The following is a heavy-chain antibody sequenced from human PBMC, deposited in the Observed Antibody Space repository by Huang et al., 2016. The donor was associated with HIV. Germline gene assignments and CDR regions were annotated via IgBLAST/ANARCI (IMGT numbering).Heavy chain of an antibody. D-gene: IGHD3-10*01. CDR2: IYYKGST. CDR3: ARHREGPVAYYSGWGSHLNYMDV. J-gene: IGHJ6*03. V-gene: IGHV4-39*01. CDR1: GGSIRSSDYH. Sequence: QLLLQESGPGLVKPSEALALTCAVSGGSIRSSDYHWGWIRQPPGKGLEWIGSIYYKGSTHYSPSRKSRVTRAVDTSKNLFFLNLTSMTAADTAVYYCARHREGPVAYYSGWGSHLNYMDVWGRGRTVVVSS.